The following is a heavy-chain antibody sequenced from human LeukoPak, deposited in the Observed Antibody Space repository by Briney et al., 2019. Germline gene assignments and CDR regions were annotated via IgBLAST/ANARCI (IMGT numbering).Heavy chain of an antibody. D-gene: IGHD6-19*01. Sequence: ASVKVSCKVSGGTFSNNVINWIRQAPGQGLEWMGGIIPMVDSANYGQKFQGRVTITADISTTTAYLELSSLRYEDTAMYYCARGGSSGWYDYYYYYMDVWGKGTTVTISS. CDR2: IIPMVDSA. CDR3: ARGGSSGWYDYYYYYMDV. CDR1: GGTFSNNV. J-gene: IGHJ6*03. V-gene: IGHV1-69*06.